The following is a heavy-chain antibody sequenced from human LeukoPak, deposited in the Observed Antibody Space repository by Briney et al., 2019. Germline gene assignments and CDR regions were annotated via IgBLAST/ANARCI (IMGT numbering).Heavy chain of an antibody. Sequence: ASVKVSCKASGYTFTGYYMHWVRQAPGQGLEWMGWINPNSGGTNYAQKFQGRVTMTRDTSISIAYMELSRLRSDDTAVYYCARDGALRYFDWLPNYYYYMDVWGKGTTVTVSS. CDR3: ARDGALRYFDWLPNYYYYMDV. D-gene: IGHD3-9*01. CDR1: GYTFTGYY. J-gene: IGHJ6*03. V-gene: IGHV1-2*02. CDR2: INPNSGGT.